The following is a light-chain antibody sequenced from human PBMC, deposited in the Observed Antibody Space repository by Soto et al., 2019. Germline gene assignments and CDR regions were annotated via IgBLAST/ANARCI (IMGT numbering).Light chain of an antibody. CDR3: QQRSNWPST. CDR2: DAS. J-gene: IGKJ4*01. Sequence: EIVLTQSPATLSLSPGHRATLSCRASQSVSGDLAWYQQKPGQAPRLLIYDASNRATGIPARFSGSGSGTDFTLTITSLEPEDFAVYYCQQRSNWPSTFGGGTKVEI. V-gene: IGKV3-11*01. CDR1: QSVSGD.